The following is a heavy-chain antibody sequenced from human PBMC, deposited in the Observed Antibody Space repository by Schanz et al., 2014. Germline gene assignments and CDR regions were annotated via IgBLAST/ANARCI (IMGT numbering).Heavy chain of an antibody. D-gene: IGHD6-13*01. CDR3: ARGRARQLVHWFDP. V-gene: IGHV3-9*01. J-gene: IGHJ5*02. CDR1: GFTFDEYG. CDR2: ISWNGGFI. Sequence: EVQLVESGGDLVQPGRSLRLSCAASGFTFDEYGMHWVRQAPGKGLEWVSGISWNGGFIAYGDAVKGRFTISRDNAKNSLFIQMSSLRAEDTAVYYCARGRARQLVHWFDPWGQGTLVTVSS.